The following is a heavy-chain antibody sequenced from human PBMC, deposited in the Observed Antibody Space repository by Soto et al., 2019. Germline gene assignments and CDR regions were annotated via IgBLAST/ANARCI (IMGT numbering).Heavy chain of an antibody. J-gene: IGHJ4*02. D-gene: IGHD6-13*01. V-gene: IGHV3-30*18. CDR3: AKENQHLVHDY. CDR1: GFTFRNYG. CDR2: ISHAGSDK. Sequence: QVQLVESGGGVVRPGRSLRLTCAASGFTFRNYGMPWFRQAPGQGLEWVAVISHAGSDKYYADSMKGRFIISRDNSENTLFLNMNSLKPEDTAVYYCAKENQHLVHDYWGQGTLVTVSS.